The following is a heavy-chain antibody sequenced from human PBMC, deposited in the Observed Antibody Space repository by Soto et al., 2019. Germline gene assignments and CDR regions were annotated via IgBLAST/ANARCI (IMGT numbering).Heavy chain of an antibody. D-gene: IGHD5-12*01. CDR3: ARDLFGDGYNFRY. CDR1: GGSFSGYY. CDR2: INHSGST. J-gene: IGHJ4*02. Sequence: SETLSITCAVYGGSFSGYYWSWIRQPPGKGLEWIGEINHSGSTNYNPSLKSRVTISVDTSKNQFSLKVSSVTAADTAVYYCARDLFGDGYNFRYWGQGTQVTVSS. V-gene: IGHV4-34*01.